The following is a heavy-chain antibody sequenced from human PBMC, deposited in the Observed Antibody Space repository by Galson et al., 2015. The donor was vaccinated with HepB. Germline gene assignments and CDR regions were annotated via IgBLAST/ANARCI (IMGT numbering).Heavy chain of an antibody. J-gene: IGHJ6*03. CDR1: GYTFTGYY. CDR2: INPNSGGT. V-gene: IGHV1-2*02. D-gene: IGHD1-26*01. CDR3: ARGGELLLGYYYYMDV. Sequence: SVKVSCKASGYTFTGYYMHWVRQAPGQGLEWMGWINPNSGGTNYAQKFQGRVTMTRDTSISTAYMELSRLRSDDTAVYYCARGGELLLGYYYYMDVWGKGTTVTVSS.